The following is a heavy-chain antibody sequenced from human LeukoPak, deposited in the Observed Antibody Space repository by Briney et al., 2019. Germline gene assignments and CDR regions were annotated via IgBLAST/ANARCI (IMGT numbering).Heavy chain of an antibody. CDR2: ISSSSSYI. J-gene: IGHJ4*02. CDR1: GFTFSSYS. V-gene: IGHV3-21*01. D-gene: IGHD5-18*01. Sequence: GGSLRLSCAASGFTFSSYSVNWVRQAPGKGLEWVSSISSSSSYIYYADSVKGRFTISRDNAKNSLYLQMNSLRAEDTAVYYCARATAMVTDGFDYWGQGTLVTVSS. CDR3: ARATAMVTDGFDY.